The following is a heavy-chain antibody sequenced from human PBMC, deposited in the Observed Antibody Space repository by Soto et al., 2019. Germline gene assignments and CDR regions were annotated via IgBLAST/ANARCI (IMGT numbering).Heavy chain of an antibody. CDR3: AKDPHFSVVRYVQFYFDY. Sequence: GESLNISCKGSGYSVSSYWIGWVRQMPGKGLEWMGIIYPGDSDTRYSPSFQGQVTISADKSISTAYLQWSSLKASDTAMYYCAKDPHFSVVRYVQFYFDYWGQGTLVTVSS. V-gene: IGHV5-51*01. D-gene: IGHD3-10*01. CDR2: IYPGDSDT. CDR1: GYSVSSYW. J-gene: IGHJ4*02.